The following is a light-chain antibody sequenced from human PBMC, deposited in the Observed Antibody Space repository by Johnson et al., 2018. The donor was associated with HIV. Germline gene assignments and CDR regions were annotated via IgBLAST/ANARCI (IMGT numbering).Light chain of an antibody. CDR3: GTWDNSLSAHYV. V-gene: IGLV1-51*01. CDR1: SSNIGNNY. Sequence: QSVLTQPPSVSAAPGQKVTISCSGSSSNIGNNYVSWYQQLPGTAPKLLIYDNNKRPSGIPDRFSGSKSGTSATLGITGLQTGDEAEYYCGTWDNSLSAHYVFGTGTKVTVL. CDR2: DNN. J-gene: IGLJ1*01.